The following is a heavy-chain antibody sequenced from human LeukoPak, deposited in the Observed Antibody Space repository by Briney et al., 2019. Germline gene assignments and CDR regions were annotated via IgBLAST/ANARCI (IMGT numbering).Heavy chain of an antibody. CDR1: GGSISSGSYY. D-gene: IGHD3-22*01. J-gene: IGHJ3*02. CDR2: IYTSGST. Sequence: SQTLSLTCTVSGGSISSGSYYWSWIRQPAGKGLEWIGRIYTSGSTNYNPSLKSRVTISVDTSKNQFSLKLSSVTATDTAVYYCASDYYDSSGYWTDAFDIWGQGTMVTVSS. CDR3: ASDYYDSSGYWTDAFDI. V-gene: IGHV4-61*02.